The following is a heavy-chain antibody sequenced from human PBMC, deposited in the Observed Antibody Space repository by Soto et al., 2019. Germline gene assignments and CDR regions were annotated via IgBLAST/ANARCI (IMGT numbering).Heavy chain of an antibody. CDR3: AKEMNGWFFDY. CDR1: GFTFSSYA. D-gene: IGHD6-19*01. CDR2: ISYDGSNK. Sequence: QVQLVESGGGVVQPGRSLRLSCAASGFTFSSYAMHWVRQAPGKGLEWVAVISYDGSNKYYADSVKGRFTISRDKSKNSLYLQMNSLRAEDTAVYYCAKEMNGWFFDYWGQGTLVNVSS. V-gene: IGHV3-30*18. J-gene: IGHJ4*02.